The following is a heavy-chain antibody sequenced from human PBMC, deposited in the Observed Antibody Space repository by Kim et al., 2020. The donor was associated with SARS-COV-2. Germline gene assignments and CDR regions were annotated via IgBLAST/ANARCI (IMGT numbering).Heavy chain of an antibody. CDR1: GYTFTSYG. D-gene: IGHD4-17*01. CDR2: ISAYNGNT. CDR3: ASFPYDYGDYRAFDI. Sequence: ASVKVSCKASGYTFTSYGISWVRQAPGQGLEWMGWISAYNGNTNYAQKLQGRVTMTTDTSTSTAYMELRSLRSDDTAVYYCASFPYDYGDYRAFDIWGQGTMVTVSS. V-gene: IGHV1-18*01. J-gene: IGHJ3*02.